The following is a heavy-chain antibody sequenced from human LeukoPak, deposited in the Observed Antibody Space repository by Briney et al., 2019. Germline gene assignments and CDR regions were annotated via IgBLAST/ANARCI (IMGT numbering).Heavy chain of an antibody. CDR1: GYTFISYA. J-gene: IGHJ4*02. CDR2: INPGIGNT. V-gene: IGHV1-3*01. Sequence: GASVKVSCKASGYTFISYAIHWVRQAPGQRLEWMGGINPGIGNTRYSQKFQGRVTFTRDTSAYTAYMELSSLRPEDTAVYYCAREAYDILTAWDPKTFDYWGQGALVTVSS. D-gene: IGHD3-9*01. CDR3: AREAYDILTAWDPKTFDY.